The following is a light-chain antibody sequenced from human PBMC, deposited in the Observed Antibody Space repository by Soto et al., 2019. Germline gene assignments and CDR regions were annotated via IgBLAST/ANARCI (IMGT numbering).Light chain of an antibody. CDR1: QSVTNNY. Sequence: EIVLTQSPGTLSLSPGERATLSCRASQSVTNNYLAWYQQRPGQAPKLLIYGASNRPTGIPDRFSGSGSGPDFTLTIRRMDPEDFAGYYCQIYGSSVPFTFGPGTKVDIK. V-gene: IGKV3-20*01. CDR2: GAS. J-gene: IGKJ3*01. CDR3: QIYGSSVPFT.